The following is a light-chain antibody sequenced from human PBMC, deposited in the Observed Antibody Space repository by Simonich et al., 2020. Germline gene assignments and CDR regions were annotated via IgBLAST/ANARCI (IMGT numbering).Light chain of an antibody. CDR2: EGS. CDR3: CSYAGSSTVV. CDR1: SSDVGSYNL. Sequence: QSALTQPASVSGSPGQSITISCTGTSSDVGSYNLVSWYQQQPGKAPKLMIYEGSKRASGVSNRFSGSKSGNTASLTIPGLQAADEADYYCCSYAGSSTVVFGGGTKLTVL. J-gene: IGLJ2*01. V-gene: IGLV2-23*01.